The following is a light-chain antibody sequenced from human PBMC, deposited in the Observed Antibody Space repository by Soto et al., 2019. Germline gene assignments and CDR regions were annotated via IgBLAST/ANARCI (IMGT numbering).Light chain of an antibody. Sequence: EIILTQSPGTLSVSPGERATLSCRGSQSINREFLAWYQRKPGQAPRLLMFQTSSRASGVPDRFSGSGSGTDFTLTITGLEPEDSAVYYCQQYGDSPAYTFGQGTKLEI. CDR1: QSINREF. CDR2: QTS. CDR3: QQYGDSPAYT. V-gene: IGKV3-20*01. J-gene: IGKJ2*01.